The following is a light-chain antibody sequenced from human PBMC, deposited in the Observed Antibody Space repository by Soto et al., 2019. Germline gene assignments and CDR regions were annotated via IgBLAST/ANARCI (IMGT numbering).Light chain of an antibody. V-gene: IGKV1-5*01. Sequence: DIQMTQSPSALSASVGDRVTINCRASQSISSWLAWYQQKPGKAPKLLIYDASSLESGVTSRFSGSGSGTEFTLTISSLQPDDFATYYCQQYNTYSYTFGQGTKLEIK. J-gene: IGKJ2*01. CDR2: DAS. CDR1: QSISSW. CDR3: QQYNTYSYT.